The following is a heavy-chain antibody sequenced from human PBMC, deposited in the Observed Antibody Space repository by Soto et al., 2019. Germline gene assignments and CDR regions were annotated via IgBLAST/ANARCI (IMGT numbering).Heavy chain of an antibody. CDR3: ARIPGSDYSDPQDY. CDR2: VTHSGSP. V-gene: IGHV4-34*01. D-gene: IGHD4-17*01. Sequence: SETLSLTCAVYGGSFSGYHWTWIRQPPGRGLDWIGEVTHSGSPNYNPSLKSRVTISVDTSKNQFSLTLSSVTAADTAVYYCARIPGSDYSDPQDYWGQGTLVTVSS. CDR1: GGSFSGYH. J-gene: IGHJ4*02.